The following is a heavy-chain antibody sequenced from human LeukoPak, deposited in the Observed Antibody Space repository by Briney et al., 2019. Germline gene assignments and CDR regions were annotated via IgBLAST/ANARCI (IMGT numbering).Heavy chain of an antibody. CDR2: ISWNSGSI. J-gene: IGHJ4*02. CDR3: AKDSLRGGSCYSGDCYSFDY. D-gene: IGHD2-15*01. Sequence: GGSLRLSCAASGFTFDDYAMHWVRQAPGKGLEWVSGISWNSGSIGYAVSVKGRFTISRDNAKNSLYLQMNSLRAEDTALYYCAKDSLRGGSCYSGDCYSFDYWGRGTLVTVSS. CDR1: GFTFDDYA. V-gene: IGHV3-9*01.